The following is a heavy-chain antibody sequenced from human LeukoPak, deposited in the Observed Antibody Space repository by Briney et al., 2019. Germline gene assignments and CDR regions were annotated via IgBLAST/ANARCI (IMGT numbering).Heavy chain of an antibody. CDR2: VNPNIGHT. CDR3: ARGAPGSYCSGGSCPYFDY. Sequence: GASVKVSCKASGYTFTSYDINWGRQATGQGLEWMGWVNPNIGHTGYAQKFQGRVTMTRNTSISTAYMELSSLRSEDTAVYYCARGAPGSYCSGGSCPYFDYWGQGTLVSVSS. D-gene: IGHD2-15*01. V-gene: IGHV1-8*01. J-gene: IGHJ4*02. CDR1: GYTFTSYD.